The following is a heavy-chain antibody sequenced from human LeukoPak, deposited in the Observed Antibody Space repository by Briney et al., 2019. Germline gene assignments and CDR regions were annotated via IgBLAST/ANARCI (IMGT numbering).Heavy chain of an antibody. J-gene: IGHJ4*02. CDR3: ANDYGGNLEY. Sequence: SETLSLTCTVSGYSISSGYYWGWIRQPPGKGLEWIGSIYHSGSTYYNPSLKSRVTISVDTSKNQFSLKLSSVTAADTAVYYCANDYGGNLEYWGQGTLVTVSS. V-gene: IGHV4-38-2*02. CDR1: GYSISSGYY. CDR2: IYHSGST. D-gene: IGHD4-23*01.